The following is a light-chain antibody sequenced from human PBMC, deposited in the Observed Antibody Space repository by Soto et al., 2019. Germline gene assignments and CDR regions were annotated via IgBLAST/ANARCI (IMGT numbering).Light chain of an antibody. CDR2: DAS. V-gene: IGKV3-11*01. Sequence: EIVLTQSPATLSLSPVERATLSCRASQSVGNYLAWFQHKPGQAPRLLIYDASNRATGIPARFSGSGSETDFTLTISSLEPEDFAVYYCHQRTNWPLNFGGGTKVDIK. J-gene: IGKJ4*01. CDR3: HQRTNWPLN. CDR1: QSVGNY.